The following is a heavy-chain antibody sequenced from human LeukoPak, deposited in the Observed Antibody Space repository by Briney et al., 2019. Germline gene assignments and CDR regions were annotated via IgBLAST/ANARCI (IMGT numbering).Heavy chain of an antibody. J-gene: IGHJ6*03. CDR1: GFTFDVYA. CDR3: AKDALGGYGDYGYYYYYMDV. D-gene: IGHD4-17*01. V-gene: IGHV3-43*02. CDR2: ISGDGGST. Sequence: GGSLRLSCAASGFTFDVYAMHWGRQAPGKGLEWVSLISGDGGSTYYADSVKGRFTISRDNSKNSLYLQMNSLRTEDTALYYCAKDALGGYGDYGYYYYYMDVWGKGTTVTVSS.